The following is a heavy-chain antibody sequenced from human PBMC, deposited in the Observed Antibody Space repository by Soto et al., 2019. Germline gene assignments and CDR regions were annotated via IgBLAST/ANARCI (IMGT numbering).Heavy chain of an antibody. V-gene: IGHV1-3*01. Sequence: SFKVSCKPSRYTLSNYAMHWVRQAPGQRLEWMGWINDGNGNTKYSQKFQGRVTITRDTSASTAYMELSSLRSEDTAVYYCARVFGDYYYYGMDVWGQGTTVTVSS. CDR1: RYTLSNYA. CDR2: INDGNGNT. D-gene: IGHD3-10*02. CDR3: ARVFGDYYYYGMDV. J-gene: IGHJ6*02.